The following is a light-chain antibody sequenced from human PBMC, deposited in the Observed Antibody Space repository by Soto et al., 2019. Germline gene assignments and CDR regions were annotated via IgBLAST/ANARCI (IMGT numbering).Light chain of an antibody. Sequence: DIQMTQSPSSLSASVGDRVTITCRASQSIRNDLGWYQQKSGKAPRRLLYAASTLQTGVPSRFSGSGSGREFTLTISGLQPEDFATYYCLHQNSYLSLSFGGGTNVE. CDR1: QSIRND. J-gene: IGKJ4*01. V-gene: IGKV1-17*01. CDR3: LHQNSYLSLS. CDR2: AAS.